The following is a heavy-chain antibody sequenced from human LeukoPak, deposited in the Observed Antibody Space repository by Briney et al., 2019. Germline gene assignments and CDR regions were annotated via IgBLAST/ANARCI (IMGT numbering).Heavy chain of an antibody. CDR2: VDPDDGQR. J-gene: IGHJ5*02. CDR1: GYTLNYIS. D-gene: IGHD4-11*01. Sequence: GTSEKLPCKISGYTLNYISVHWVRQPPGKGLEWKGGVDPDDGQRVYAQRFQGRVTMTEDTSTNTAYMELSRLRSEDTAVYFCAAVSGDYTVLDASGQGDLVSVST. CDR3: AAVSGDYTVLDA. V-gene: IGHV1-24*01.